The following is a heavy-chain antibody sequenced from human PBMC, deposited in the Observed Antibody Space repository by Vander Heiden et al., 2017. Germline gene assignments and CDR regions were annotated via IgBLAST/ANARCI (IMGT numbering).Heavy chain of an antibody. J-gene: IGHJ4*02. D-gene: IGHD3-3*01. CDR2: ISYDGSNK. CDR3: ARGAIFGVVIIEPFDS. V-gene: IGHV3-30*04. CDR1: GFTFSRYA. Sequence: QVRLVESGGGVVQPGRSLRFSCAASGFTFSRYAMHWVRQAPGKGLEWVAVISYDGSNKYYADSVKGRFTISRDNSKNTLYLQMNSLRTEDTAVYYCARGAIFGVVIIEPFDSWGQGTLVTVSS.